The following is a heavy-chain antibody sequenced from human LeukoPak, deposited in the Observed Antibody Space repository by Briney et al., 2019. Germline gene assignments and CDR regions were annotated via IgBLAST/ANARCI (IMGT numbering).Heavy chain of an antibody. CDR1: GYTFTSYY. CDR2: INPNSGGT. D-gene: IGHD6-13*01. Sequence: ASVKVSCKASGYTFTSYYMHWVRQAPGQGLEWMGWINPNSGGTNYAQKFQGWVTMTRDTSISTAYMELSRLRSDDTAVYYCARGLLPTSRYNWFDPWGQGTLVTVSS. J-gene: IGHJ5*02. CDR3: ARGLLPTSRYNWFDP. V-gene: IGHV1-2*04.